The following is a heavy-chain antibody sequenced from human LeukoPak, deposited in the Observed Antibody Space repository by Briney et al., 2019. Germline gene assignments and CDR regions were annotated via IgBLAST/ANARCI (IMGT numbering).Heavy chain of an antibody. V-gene: IGHV2-70*02. CDR3: AKSDCGGDCHLLDY. D-gene: IGHD2-21*02. CDR1: GFSLSTSGMC. CDR2: IDWDDDK. Sequence: SGPTLVNPTQTLTLTCTFSGFSLSTSGMCVSWIRQPPGKALEWLARIDWDDDKYYSTSLKTRLTISRDNSKNTLYLQMNSLRAEDTAVYYCAKSDCGGDCHLLDYWGQGTLVTVSS. J-gene: IGHJ4*02.